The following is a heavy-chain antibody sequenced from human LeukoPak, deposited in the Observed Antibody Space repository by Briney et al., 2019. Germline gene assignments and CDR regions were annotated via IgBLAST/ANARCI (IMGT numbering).Heavy chain of an antibody. V-gene: IGHV1-69*05. CDR1: GGTFSSYA. J-gene: IGHJ4*02. CDR2: IIPIFGTA. Sequence: ASVKVSCKASGGTFSSYAISWVRQAPGQGLEWMGGIIPIFGTANYAQKFQGRVTITTDESTSTAYMELSSLRSEDTAVYYCARGFVAAAEGYFDYWGQGTLVTVSS. CDR3: ARGFVAAAEGYFDY. D-gene: IGHD6-13*01.